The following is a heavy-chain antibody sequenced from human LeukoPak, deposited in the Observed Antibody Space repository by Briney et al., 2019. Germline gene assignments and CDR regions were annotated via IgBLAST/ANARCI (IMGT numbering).Heavy chain of an antibody. J-gene: IGHJ4*02. CDR2: ISYAGSNK. D-gene: IGHD6-13*01. CDR3: AKTGGIAAAH. Sequence: GGSLRLSCAPSGFTFSSYAMHWVRQAPGKGLEWVAVISYAGSNKFYADSVKGRFTISRDNSKNTLYLQMNSLRAEDTALYYCAKTGGIAAAHWGQGTLVIVSS. CDR1: GFTFSSYA. V-gene: IGHV3-30-3*02.